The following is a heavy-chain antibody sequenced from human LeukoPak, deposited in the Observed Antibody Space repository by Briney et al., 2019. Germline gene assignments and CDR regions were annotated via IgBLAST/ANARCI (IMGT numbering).Heavy chain of an antibody. J-gene: IGHJ4*02. Sequence: GGSLRLSCAASGFTFSSYGMHWVRQAPGKGLEWVAFIRYDGSNKYYADSVKGRFTISRDNSKNTLYLQMNSLRAEDTAVYYCAKDRLGFWSGYDYWGQGTLVTVSS. CDR1: GFTFSSYG. CDR3: AKDRLGFWSGYDY. CDR2: IRYDGSNK. V-gene: IGHV3-30*02. D-gene: IGHD3-3*01.